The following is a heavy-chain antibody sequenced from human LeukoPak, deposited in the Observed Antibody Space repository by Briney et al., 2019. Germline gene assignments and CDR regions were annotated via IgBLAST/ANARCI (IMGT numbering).Heavy chain of an antibody. D-gene: IGHD1-26*01. CDR3: AKDVVATTKYYYYGMDV. Sequence: GGSLRLSCAASGFTFSIYGMHWVRQAPGKGLEWVAIISYDGSNKYYADSVKGRFTISRDISKNTLYLQMNSLRAEDTAVYYCAKDVVATTKYYYYGMDVWGQGTTVTVSS. CDR2: ISYDGSNK. V-gene: IGHV3-30*18. J-gene: IGHJ6*02. CDR1: GFTFSIYG.